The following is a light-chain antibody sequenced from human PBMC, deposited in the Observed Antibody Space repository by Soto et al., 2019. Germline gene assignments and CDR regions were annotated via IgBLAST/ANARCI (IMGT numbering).Light chain of an antibody. CDR2: GAS. J-gene: IGKJ5*01. Sequence: MTHSPSSLSVSPWEIATLSCRASQSVSRNLAWYQQRPGQAPRLLISGASTRATGIAARFSGSGSGREFTLTISSLQSEDSALYYCQQYSNWPTFGQGTRLEIK. CDR3: QQYSNWPT. CDR1: QSVSRN. V-gene: IGKV3-15*01.